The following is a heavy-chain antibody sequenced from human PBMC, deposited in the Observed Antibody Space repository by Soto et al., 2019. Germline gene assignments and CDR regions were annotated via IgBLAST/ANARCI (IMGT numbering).Heavy chain of an antibody. CDR2: ISAYNGNT. D-gene: IGHD1-26*01. CDR1: GYTSTSYG. J-gene: IGHJ5*02. CDR3: ARDAVNPYSGSSYGGWFDP. Sequence: QVQLVQSGAEVKKPGASVKVSCKASGYTSTSYGISWVRQAPGQALEWMGWISAYNGNTNYAQKLQGRVTMTTDTSTSTAYMELRSLRSDDTAVYYCARDAVNPYSGSSYGGWFDPWGQGTLVTVSS. V-gene: IGHV1-18*01.